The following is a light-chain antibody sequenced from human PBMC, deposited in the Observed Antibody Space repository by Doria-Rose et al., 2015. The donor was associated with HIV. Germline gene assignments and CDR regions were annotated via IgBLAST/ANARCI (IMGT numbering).Light chain of an antibody. CDR1: QSLLYTSKHY. CDR2: WAS. Sequence: TQPPESLGMSLGERATLNCKSHQSLLYTSKHYLAWYQQKPGQPPKLLIYWASTRQSGVPARFSGSGSGTDFTLTISSLEAEDVAVYYCQQYYDTPSFGPGTTVDIK. V-gene: IGKV4-1*01. J-gene: IGKJ3*01. CDR3: QQYYDTPS.